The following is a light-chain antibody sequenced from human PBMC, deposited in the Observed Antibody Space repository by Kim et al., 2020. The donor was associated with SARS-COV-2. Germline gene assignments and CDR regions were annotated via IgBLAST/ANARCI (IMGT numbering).Light chain of an antibody. V-gene: IGLV3-1*01. Sequence: SYELTQPPSVSVSPGQTASITCSGDKLDDKYVCWYQQRPGQSPLLVIYQNTKRPAAIPERFSGSKSGKTATLTITGTQATDEAEHFCQAWDSNTYYVFGTGTKVTVL. CDR1: KLDDKY. CDR3: QAWDSNTYYV. CDR2: QNT. J-gene: IGLJ1*01.